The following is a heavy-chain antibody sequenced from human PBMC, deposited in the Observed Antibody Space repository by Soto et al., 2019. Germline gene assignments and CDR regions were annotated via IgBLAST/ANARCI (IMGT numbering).Heavy chain of an antibody. V-gene: IGHV4-39*01. Sequence: SETLSLTCTVSGGSIISSSYYWGWIRQPPGKGLEWIESIYYSGSTYYNPSLKSRVTISVDTSKNQFSLKLSSVTAADTAVYYCARHMTAVTKTLNYYYYYYMDVWGKGTTVTVSS. CDR3: ARHMTAVTKTLNYYYYYYMDV. CDR2: IYYSGST. D-gene: IGHD4-17*01. CDR1: GGSIISSSYY. J-gene: IGHJ6*03.